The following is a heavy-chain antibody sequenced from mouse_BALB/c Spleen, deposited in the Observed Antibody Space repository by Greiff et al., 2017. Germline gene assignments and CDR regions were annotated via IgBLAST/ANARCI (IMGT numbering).Heavy chain of an antibody. V-gene: IGHV3-2*02. Sequence: DVQLQESGPGLVKPSQSLSLTCTVTGYSITSDYAWNWIRQFPGNKLEWMGYISYSGSTSYNPSLKSRISITRDTSKNQFFLQWNSVTTEDTATYYCARTYYDGSSYWYFDVWGAGTTVTVAS. CDR3: ARTYYDGSSYWYFDV. D-gene: IGHD1-1*01. CDR1: GYSITSDYA. CDR2: ISYSGST. J-gene: IGHJ1*01.